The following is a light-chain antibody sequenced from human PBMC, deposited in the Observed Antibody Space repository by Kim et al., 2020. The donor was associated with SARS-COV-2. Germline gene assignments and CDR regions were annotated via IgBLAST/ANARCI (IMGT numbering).Light chain of an antibody. CDR1: QSIARY. V-gene: IGKV1-39*01. J-gene: IGKJ4*02. CDR2: AAS. Sequence: DIQMTQSPSSLSASVGDRVTITCRASQSIARYLNWYQQKPGKAPKLLIYAASSLQSGVPSRFSGSGSGTDFTLTISSLQPEDFATYYGQQTYSTVTFGGGTKVDIK. CDR3: QQTYSTVT.